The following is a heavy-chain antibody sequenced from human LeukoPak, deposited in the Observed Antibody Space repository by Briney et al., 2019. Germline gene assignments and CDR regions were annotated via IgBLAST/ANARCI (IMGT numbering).Heavy chain of an antibody. J-gene: IGHJ4*02. CDR3: ARASPSYDSRLGDY. D-gene: IGHD3-22*01. Sequence: ASVKVSCKASVYTFTNYGISWVRQAPGQGLEWMGWISTYTGNTNHAQKLQGSVTMTTDTATSTAYMELRSLTSDDTAVYYCARASPSYDSRLGDYWGQGTLVTVSS. V-gene: IGHV1-18*04. CDR1: VYTFTNYG. CDR2: ISTYTGNT.